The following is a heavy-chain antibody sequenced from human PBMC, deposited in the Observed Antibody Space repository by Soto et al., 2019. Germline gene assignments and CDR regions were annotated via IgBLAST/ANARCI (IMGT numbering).Heavy chain of an antibody. V-gene: IGHV3-33*01. J-gene: IGHJ4*02. CDR3: ARADSSGYSALDY. CDR2: IWYDGTNK. D-gene: IGHD3-22*01. CDR1: GFTFSYYG. Sequence: QVQLVESGGGVVQPGRSLRLSCAASGFTFSYYGMHWVRQAPGKGLEWVAIIWYDGTNKDYADSVKGRFTISRDYSKNTLSLQMNSLRGEDTAVYYCARADSSGYSALDYWGQGTLVTVSS.